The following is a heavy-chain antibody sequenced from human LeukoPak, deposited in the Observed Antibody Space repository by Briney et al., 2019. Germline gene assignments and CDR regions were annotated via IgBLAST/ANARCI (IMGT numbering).Heavy chain of an antibody. J-gene: IGHJ1*01. Sequence: PSETLSLTCAVYGGSFSGYYWSWIRQPPGKGLEWIGEINHSGSTNYNPSLKSRVTISVDTSKNQFSLKLSSVTAADTAVYYCARVSAIVTDILTGYSRAEYFQHWGQGTLVTVSS. CDR2: INHSGST. V-gene: IGHV4-34*01. CDR3: ARVSAIVTDILTGYSRAEYFQH. CDR1: GGSFSGYY. D-gene: IGHD3-9*01.